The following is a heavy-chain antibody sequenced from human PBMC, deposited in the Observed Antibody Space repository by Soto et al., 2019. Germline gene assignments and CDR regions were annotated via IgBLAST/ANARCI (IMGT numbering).Heavy chain of an antibody. V-gene: IGHV1-69*01. J-gene: IGHJ6*02. Sequence: QVQLVQSGAEVKKPGSSVKVSCKASGGTFSSYAISWVRQAPGQGLEWMGGIIPIFGTANYAQKFQGRVTITADESTSTAYMELSSLRSEDTAVYYCARLESVVTANLYYYGMDVLGQGTTVTVSS. CDR1: GGTFSSYA. D-gene: IGHD2-21*02. CDR2: IIPIFGTA. CDR3: ARLESVVTANLYYYGMDV.